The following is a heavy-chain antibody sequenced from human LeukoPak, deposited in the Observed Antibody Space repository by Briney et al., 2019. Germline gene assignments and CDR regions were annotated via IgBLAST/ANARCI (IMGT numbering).Heavy chain of an antibody. Sequence: GGSLRLSCAASGFTFSSYGMHWVRQAPGKGLEWVAVISYGGSNKYYADSVKGRFTISRDNSKNTLYLQMNSLRAEDTAVYYCAPLGIAVAGLDYWGQGTLVTVSS. J-gene: IGHJ4*02. V-gene: IGHV3-30*03. CDR3: APLGIAVAGLDY. CDR1: GFTFSSYG. D-gene: IGHD6-19*01. CDR2: ISYGGSNK.